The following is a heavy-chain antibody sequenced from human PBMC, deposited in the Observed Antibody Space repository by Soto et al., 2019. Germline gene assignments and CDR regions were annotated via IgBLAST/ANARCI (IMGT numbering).Heavy chain of an antibody. CDR3: AKSGDSGGWGIDL. CDR1: GFMFGSYA. CDR2: IHTSGGSI. D-gene: IGHD2-15*01. V-gene: IGHV3-48*02. Sequence: EVRLVESGGGLIQPGGSLRLSCVGSGFMFGSYAMNWVRQAPGRGLEWVSYIHTSGGSIYYAESLRGRFTVSRDDARSSLSLQMDRLGDEDTAVYYCAKSGDSGGWGIDLWGQGTLVIVSS. J-gene: IGHJ4*02.